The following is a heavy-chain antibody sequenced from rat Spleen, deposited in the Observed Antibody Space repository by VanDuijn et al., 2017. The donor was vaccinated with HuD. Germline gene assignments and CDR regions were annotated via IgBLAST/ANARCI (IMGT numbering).Heavy chain of an antibody. D-gene: IGHD2-2*01. CDR1: GFTFNNYW. J-gene: IGHJ1*01. CDR2: ISYDGRRI. CDR3: AKAGYLRDWYFDF. Sequence: EVQLVESDGGLVQPGRSLKLSCAASGFTFNNYWMSWVRQAPTKGLEWVATISYDGRRIYYRDSVKGRFTISRDNAKSTLYLQMDSLRSEDTATYFCAKAGYLRDWYFDFWGPGTMVTVSS. V-gene: IGHV5-29*01.